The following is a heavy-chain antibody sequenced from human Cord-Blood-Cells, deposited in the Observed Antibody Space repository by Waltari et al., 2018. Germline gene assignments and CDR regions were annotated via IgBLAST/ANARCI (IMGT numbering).Heavy chain of an antibody. CDR3: AKSDTVTTYYFDY. CDR1: GFTFSSYG. V-gene: IGHV3-30*18. D-gene: IGHD4-17*01. Sequence: QVQLVESGGGVVQPGRSLRLSCAASGFTFSSYGLHWVRQAPGTGLEWVAVISYDGSNKYYADSVKGRFTISRDNSKNTLYLQMNSLRAEDTAVYYCAKSDTVTTYYFDYWGQGTLVTVSS. J-gene: IGHJ4*02. CDR2: ISYDGSNK.